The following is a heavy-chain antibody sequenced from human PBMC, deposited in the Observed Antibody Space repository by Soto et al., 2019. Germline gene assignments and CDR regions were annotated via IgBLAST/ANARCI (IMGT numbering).Heavy chain of an antibody. Sequence: EVQLLESGGGLVQPGGSLRLSCAASGFTFSNYAMKWARQAPGKGLEWVSVISGSGSSTYYADSVKGRFSISRDHSKNTLYLQMSSLRADDTAVYYCARRSPSWAFDIWGQGTMVTVSS. J-gene: IGHJ3*02. CDR2: ISGSGSST. D-gene: IGHD2-15*01. V-gene: IGHV3-23*01. CDR1: GFTFSNYA. CDR3: ARRSPSWAFDI.